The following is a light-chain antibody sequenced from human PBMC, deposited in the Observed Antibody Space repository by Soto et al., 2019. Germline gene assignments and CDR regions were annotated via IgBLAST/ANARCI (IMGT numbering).Light chain of an antibody. CDR2: GAY. CDR1: RSVSSN. J-gene: IGKJ4*01. CDR3: QQYNNWPPPLT. Sequence: EIVMTQSPATLSVSPGERATLSCRASRSVSSNLAWYQKKPGQAPRLLIYGAYTRATGIPARFSGSGSGTEFTLTISSLQSEDFAVYYCQQYNNWPPPLTFGGGTKVEIK. V-gene: IGKV3-15*01.